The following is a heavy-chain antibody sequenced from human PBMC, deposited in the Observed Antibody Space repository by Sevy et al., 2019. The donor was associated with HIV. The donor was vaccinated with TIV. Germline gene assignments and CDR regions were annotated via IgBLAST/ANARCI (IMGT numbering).Heavy chain of an antibody. CDR2: ISTSSRYI. D-gene: IGHD1-26*01. V-gene: IGHV3-21*01. CDR1: GFTFNNYN. CDR3: ARDGGATDYGMDL. J-gene: IGHJ6*02. Sequence: GGSLRLSCAASGFTFNNYNFNWVRQAPGKGLECVSSISTSSRYIYYADSLNDRFTISRDNAKNSLYLQMNSLRAEDTAVYYCARDGGATDYGMDLWGQWTTVTVSS.